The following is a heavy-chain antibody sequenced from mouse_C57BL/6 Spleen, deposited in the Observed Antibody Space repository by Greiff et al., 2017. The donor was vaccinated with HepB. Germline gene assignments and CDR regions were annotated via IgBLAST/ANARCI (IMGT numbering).Heavy chain of an antibody. CDR3: ARSYYYGSSPFAY. D-gene: IGHD1-1*01. CDR2: IYPGSGST. V-gene: IGHV1-55*01. J-gene: IGHJ3*01. Sequence: QVQLQQPGAELVKPGASVKMSCKASGYTFTSNWITWVKQRPGQGLEWIGDIYPGSGSTNYNEKFKSKATLTVDTSSSTADMQLSSLTSEDSAVYYCARSYYYGSSPFAYWGQGTLVTVSA. CDR1: GYTFTSNW.